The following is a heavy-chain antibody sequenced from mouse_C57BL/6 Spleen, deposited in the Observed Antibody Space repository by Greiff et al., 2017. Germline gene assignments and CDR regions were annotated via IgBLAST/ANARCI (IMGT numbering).Heavy chain of an antibody. CDR1: GYTFTGYW. CDR3: ARREYYEYGGGYFDV. CDR2: IFPGSGST. V-gene: IGHV1-9*01. J-gene: IGHJ1*03. D-gene: IGHD2-4*01. Sequence: QVQLQQSGAELMKPGASVKLSCKATGYTFTGYWIEWVKQRPGHGLEWIGEIFPGSGSTNYNEKFKGKATITADTSSNTAYMQHSSLTTEDSAIYDGARREYYEYGGGYFDVWGTGTTVTVSS.